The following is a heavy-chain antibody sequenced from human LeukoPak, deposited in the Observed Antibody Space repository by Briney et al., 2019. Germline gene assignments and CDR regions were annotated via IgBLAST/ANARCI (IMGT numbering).Heavy chain of an antibody. D-gene: IGHD3-3*01. CDR1: GGTFSSYA. J-gene: IGHJ3*02. CDR3: ARVVITIFGVVIEDGVAFDI. CDR2: ISAYNGNT. V-gene: IGHV1-18*01. Sequence: GASVKVSCKASGGTFSSYAISWVRQAPGQGLEWMGWISAYNGNTNYAQKLQGRVTMTTDTSTSTAYMELRSLRSDDTAVYYCARVVITIFGVVIEDGVAFDIWGQGTMVTVSS.